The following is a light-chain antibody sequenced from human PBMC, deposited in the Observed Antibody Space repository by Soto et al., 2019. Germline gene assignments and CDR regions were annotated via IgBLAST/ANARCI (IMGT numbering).Light chain of an antibody. V-gene: IGKV3-20*01. CDR2: GAS. CDR1: QSVSNIY. Sequence: EIVLTQSPGTLSLSPGERATLSCRASQSVSNIYLAWYQQKPGQAPRLLIYGASSRATGIPDRLSGSGSGTDFTLTISRLEPEDFAVYYCQQYGSSLWTFGQGTKVEIK. J-gene: IGKJ1*01. CDR3: QQYGSSLWT.